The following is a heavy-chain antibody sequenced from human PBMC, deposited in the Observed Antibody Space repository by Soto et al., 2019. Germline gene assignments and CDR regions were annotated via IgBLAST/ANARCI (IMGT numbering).Heavy chain of an antibody. D-gene: IGHD4-17*01. CDR2: IYHSGST. CDR1: GGSFSGYY. V-gene: IGHV4-34*01. CDR3: ARGAPRNDYGDYETIDY. Sequence: AETLSVICAVDGGSFSGYYGSGIRQPPGKGLEWIGEIYHSGSTNYNPSHKSRVTISVDMSKNQFSLKLSSVTAADTAVYYCARGAPRNDYGDYETIDYWGQGTLVTVSS. J-gene: IGHJ4*02.